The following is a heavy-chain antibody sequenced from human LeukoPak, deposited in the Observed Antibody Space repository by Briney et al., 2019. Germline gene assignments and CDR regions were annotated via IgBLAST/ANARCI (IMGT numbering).Heavy chain of an antibody. Sequence: GGSLRLSCAVSGFTFSSYWMGWVRQAPGKGLEWVANIKQDGSEKKYVDSVKGRFTISRDNAKNSLYLQMNSLRAEDTAMYYCMTASRSSSWPPPTWGQGTLVTVSS. CDR2: IKQDGSEK. J-gene: IGHJ5*02. V-gene: IGHV3-7*01. CDR1: GFTFSSYW. CDR3: MTASRSSSWPPPT. D-gene: IGHD6-13*01.